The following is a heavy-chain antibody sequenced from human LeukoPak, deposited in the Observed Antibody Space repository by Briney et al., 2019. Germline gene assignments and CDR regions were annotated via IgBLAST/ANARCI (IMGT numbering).Heavy chain of an antibody. D-gene: IGHD3-22*01. V-gene: IGHV3-23*01. J-gene: IGHJ1*01. CDR3: AIGTVGTSGYLEVED. CDR1: GFTFSSYA. Sequence: GGSLRLSCAASGFTFSSYAMSWVRQSPGKGLEWVSAISGSGGNTYSADSVKGRCTISRDNSLQTLFLHMNSLRAEDTAVYYRAIGTVGTSGYLEVEDWGQGALVTVST. CDR2: ISGSGGNT.